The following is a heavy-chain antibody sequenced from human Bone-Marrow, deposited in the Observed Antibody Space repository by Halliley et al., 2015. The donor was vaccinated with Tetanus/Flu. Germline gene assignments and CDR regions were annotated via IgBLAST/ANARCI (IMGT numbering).Heavy chain of an antibody. V-gene: IGHV3-53*01. D-gene: IGHD2-2*01. Sequence: RGGGAFYAGSVRGRFTISRDNSRNILYLQMSSLRAEDTAVYYCARDPGYCGSTTCYRPYYFDYWGQGTLVTVSS. CDR2: RGGGA. J-gene: IGHJ4*02. CDR3: ARDPGYCGSTTCYRPYYFDY.